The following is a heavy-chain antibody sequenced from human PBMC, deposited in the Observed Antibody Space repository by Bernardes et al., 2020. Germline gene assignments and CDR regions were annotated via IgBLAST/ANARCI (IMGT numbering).Heavy chain of an antibody. V-gene: IGHV3-7*01. J-gene: IGHJ4*02. CDR1: EFTFRTYW. Sequence: GGSLRLSCAVFEFTFRTYWMSWVRQAPGKGLEWVANIKQDGSEKNYVDSVKGRFTISRDNAKNSLYLQMNSLRAEDTAVYYCVREGIDAAIFDYWGQGTQVTGTS. D-gene: IGHD6-13*01. CDR2: IKQDGSEK. CDR3: VREGIDAAIFDY.